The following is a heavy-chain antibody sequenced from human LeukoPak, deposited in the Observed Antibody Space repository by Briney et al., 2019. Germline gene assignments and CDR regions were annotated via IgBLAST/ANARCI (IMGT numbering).Heavy chain of an antibody. J-gene: IGHJ4*02. CDR2: IYYSGST. CDR1: GGSISSYY. CDR3: ASYSYYYDSSGYFDY. Sequence: TSETLSLTCTVSGGSISSYYWSWIRQPPGKGLEWIGYIYYSGSTNYNPSLKSRVTISVDTSKNQFSLKLSSVTAADTAVYYCASYSYYYDSSGYFDYWGQGTLVTVSS. D-gene: IGHD3-22*01. V-gene: IGHV4-59*01.